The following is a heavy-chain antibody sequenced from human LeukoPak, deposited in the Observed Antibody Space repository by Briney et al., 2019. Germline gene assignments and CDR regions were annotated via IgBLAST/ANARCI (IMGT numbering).Heavy chain of an antibody. CDR1: GGSISSSSHS. Sequence: SETLSLTCTVSGGSISSSSHSWGWIRQPPGKGLEWTGSIYYTGTTYYNPSLKSRVTISVDTSKNQFSLKLSSVTAADTAVYFCARTGDYSRSTGGWFDPWGQGTLVTVSS. J-gene: IGHJ5*02. CDR2: IYYTGTT. CDR3: ARTGDYSRSTGGWFDP. V-gene: IGHV4-39*01. D-gene: IGHD4-11*01.